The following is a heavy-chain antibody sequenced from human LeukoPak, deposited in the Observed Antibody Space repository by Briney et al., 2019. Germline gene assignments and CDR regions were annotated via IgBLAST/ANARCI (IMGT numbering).Heavy chain of an antibody. D-gene: IGHD1-1*01. Sequence: SETLSLTCTVSGGSISSYYWSWIRQPPGKGLEWIGEINHSGSTNYNPSLKSRVTISVDTSKNQFSLKLSSVTAADTAVYYCARHPGKVERRRFDYWGQGTLVTVSS. J-gene: IGHJ4*02. CDR2: INHSGST. CDR3: ARHPGKVERRRFDY. CDR1: GGSISSYY. V-gene: IGHV4-34*01.